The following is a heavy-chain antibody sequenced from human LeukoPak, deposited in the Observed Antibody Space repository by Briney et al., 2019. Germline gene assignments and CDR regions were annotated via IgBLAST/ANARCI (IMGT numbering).Heavy chain of an antibody. CDR2: ISGSGGGT. J-gene: IGHJ6*03. Sequence: GGSLRLSCAASGFTFSSYAMSWVRQAPGKGLEWVSGISGSGGGTYYADSVKGRFTISRDNSKNTLYLQMNSLRVEDTAAYYCAKAATDYYYYMGVWGKGTTGTVSS. CDR3: AKAATDYYYYMGV. CDR1: GFTFSSYA. V-gene: IGHV3-23*01.